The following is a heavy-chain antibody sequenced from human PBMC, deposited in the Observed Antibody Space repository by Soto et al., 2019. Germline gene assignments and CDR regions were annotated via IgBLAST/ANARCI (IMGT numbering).Heavy chain of an antibody. CDR3: AGDHLGNTSDVIDV. Sequence: QVQLVQSGAEEKKPGASVKVSCKASGYTFTSYAMHWVRQAPGQRLEWMGWINAGNGNTKYSQKFQGRVTITRDTSASTAYMELSSLRSEDTAVYYCAGDHLGNTSDVIDVWGQGTTVTVSS. CDR1: GYTFTSYA. J-gene: IGHJ6*02. V-gene: IGHV1-3*05. CDR2: INAGNGNT.